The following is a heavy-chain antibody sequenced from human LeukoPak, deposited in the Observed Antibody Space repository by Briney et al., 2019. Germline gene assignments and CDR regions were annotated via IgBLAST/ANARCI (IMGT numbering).Heavy chain of an antibody. CDR2: ISGSGGST. Sequence: GGSLRLSCAASGFTFSSYAMSWVGQAPGKGLEWVSAISGSGGSTYYADSVKGRFTISRDNSKNTLYLQVNSLRAEDTAVYYCAKPGAYGSGSYTENWGQGPLVTVSS. V-gene: IGHV3-23*01. D-gene: IGHD3-10*01. CDR1: GFTFSSYA. J-gene: IGHJ4*02. CDR3: AKPGAYGSGSYTEN.